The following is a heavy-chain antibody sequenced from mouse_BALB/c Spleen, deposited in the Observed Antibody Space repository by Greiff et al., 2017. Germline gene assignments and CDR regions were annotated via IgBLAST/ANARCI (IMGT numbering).Heavy chain of an antibody. J-gene: IGHJ3*01. CDR2: ISSGGGST. D-gene: IGHD2-1*01. V-gene: IGHV5-12-1*01. CDR3: ARQDYGNYGAY. CDR1: GFAFSSYD. Sequence: VQPKESGGGLVKPGGSLKLSCAASGFAFSSYDMSWVRQTPEKRLEWVAYISSGGGSTYYPDTVKGRFTISKDNAKNTLYLQMSSLKSEDTAMYYCARQDYGNYGAYWGQGTLVTVSA.